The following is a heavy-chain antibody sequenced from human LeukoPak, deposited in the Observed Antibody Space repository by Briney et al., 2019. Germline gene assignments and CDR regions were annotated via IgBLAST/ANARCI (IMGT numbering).Heavy chain of an antibody. Sequence: GGSLRLSCAASGFTFSSNSMNWVRQAPGKGLEWVSSISSSSSYIYYADSVKGRFTISRDNAKNSLYLQMNSLRAEDTAVYYCARDLPFYGMDVWGQGTTVTVSS. CDR1: GFTFSSNS. V-gene: IGHV3-21*01. CDR3: ARDLPFYGMDV. CDR2: ISSSSSYI. J-gene: IGHJ6*02.